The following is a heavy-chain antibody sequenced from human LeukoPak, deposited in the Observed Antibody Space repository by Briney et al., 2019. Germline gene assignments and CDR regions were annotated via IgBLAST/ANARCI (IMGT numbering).Heavy chain of an antibody. CDR2: ISSSSSYI. Sequence: GGSLRLSCAASGFTFSSYSMNWVRQAPGKGLEWVSSISSSSSYIYYADSVKGRFTISRDNAKNSLYLQMNSLRAEDTAVYYCARYSGYHGRFDYWGQGTLVTVSS. J-gene: IGHJ4*02. CDR3: ARYSGYHGRFDY. CDR1: GFTFSSYS. V-gene: IGHV3-21*01. D-gene: IGHD5-12*01.